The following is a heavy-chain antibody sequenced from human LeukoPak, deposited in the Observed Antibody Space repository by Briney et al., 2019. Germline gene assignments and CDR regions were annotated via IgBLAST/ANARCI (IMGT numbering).Heavy chain of an antibody. CDR2: INAGNGNT. CDR3: ARVSRTLGVDY. Sequence: ASVKVSCKASGYTFTSYAMHWVRQAPGQRLEWMGWINAGNGNTKYSQKFQGRVTITRDTSASTAYMELSSLRSKDTAVYYCARVSRTLGVDYWGQGTLVTVSS. D-gene: IGHD1-26*01. J-gene: IGHJ4*02. V-gene: IGHV1-3*01. CDR1: GYTFTSYA.